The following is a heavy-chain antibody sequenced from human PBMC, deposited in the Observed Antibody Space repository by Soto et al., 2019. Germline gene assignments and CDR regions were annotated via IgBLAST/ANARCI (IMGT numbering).Heavy chain of an antibody. Sequence: PVGSLRLSCASSVCTFNNYAMSCVRHSPGKWLEWVSAITGSAGRTFYADSVKGRFTISRDNSRSTLYLQMNSLRAEDTAVYFCAKVEFVAVQAAFEYLGQGTQVIVS. D-gene: IGHD2-2*01. V-gene: IGHV3-23*01. CDR3: AKVEFVAVQAAFEY. J-gene: IGHJ4*02. CDR1: VCTFNNYA. CDR2: ITGSAGRT.